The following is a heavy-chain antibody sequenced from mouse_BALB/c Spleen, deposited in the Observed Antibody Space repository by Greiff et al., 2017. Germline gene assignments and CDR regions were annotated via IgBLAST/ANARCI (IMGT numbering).Heavy chain of an antibody. V-gene: IGHV5-6-5*01. CDR1: GFTFSSYA. CDR3: AKGGDGSFYAMDY. Sequence: EVMLVESGGGLVKPGGSLKLSCAASGFTFSSYAMSWVRQTPEKRLEWVASISSGGSTYYPDSVKGRFTISRDNARNILYLQMSSLRSEDTAMYYCAKGGDGSFYAMDYWGQGTSVTVSS. D-gene: IGHD2-3*01. CDR2: ISSGGST. J-gene: IGHJ4*01.